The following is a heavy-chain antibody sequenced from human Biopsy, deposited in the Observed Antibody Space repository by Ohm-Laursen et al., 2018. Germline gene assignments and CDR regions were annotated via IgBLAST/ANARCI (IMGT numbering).Heavy chain of an antibody. Sequence: LRLSCAASGFPFTGFSMDWVRQAPGKGLEWISLIWYDGTNEDYADSVKGRFTIPRDNSKNTLYLQINTLTLEDTAFYYCARGLSSGWYGYFDVWGRGTLVTVSS. CDR3: ARGLSSGWYGYFDV. V-gene: IGHV3-33*04. CDR2: IWYDGTNE. CDR1: GFPFTGFS. D-gene: IGHD6-19*01. J-gene: IGHJ2*01.